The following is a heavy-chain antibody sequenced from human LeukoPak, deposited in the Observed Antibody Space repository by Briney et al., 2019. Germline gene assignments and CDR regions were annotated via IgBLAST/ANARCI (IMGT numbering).Heavy chain of an antibody. CDR1: GFTFSAYN. Sequence: GGSLRLSCAASGFTFSAYNMIWVRQAPGKGLEWLSYISGSSSAIYYADSVQGRFTISRDNAKNSLSLQMSSLRVEDTAVYYCVRDRTLGVRDGFILAWGQGTLVTVSS. J-gene: IGHJ5*02. V-gene: IGHV3-48*01. CDR2: ISGSSSAI. D-gene: IGHD5-24*01. CDR3: VRDRTLGVRDGFILA.